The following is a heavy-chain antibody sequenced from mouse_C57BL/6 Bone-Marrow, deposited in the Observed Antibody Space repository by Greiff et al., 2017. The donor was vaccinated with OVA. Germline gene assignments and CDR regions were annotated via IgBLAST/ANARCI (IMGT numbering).Heavy chain of an antibody. CDR2: ISAGGSYT. J-gene: IGHJ2*01. CDR1: GFTFSSYA. V-gene: IGHV5-4*01. CDR3: ARDREDGYNGNYFDY. D-gene: IGHD2-3*01. Sequence: EVKLVESGGGLVKPGGSLKLSCAASGFTFSSYAMSWVRQTPEKRLEWVATISAGGSYTYYPDNVKGRFTISRDNAKNNLYLQMSHLKSEDTAMYYCARDREDGYNGNYFDYWGQGTTLTVSS.